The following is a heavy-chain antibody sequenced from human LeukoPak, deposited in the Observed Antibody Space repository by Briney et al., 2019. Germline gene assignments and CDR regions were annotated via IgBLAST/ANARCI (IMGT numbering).Heavy chain of an antibody. Sequence: GGSLRLSCSVSGLTFSSYAMTWVRQAPGKGLEWISGITAGGGRTFYADSVKGRFTVSRDNSNNTLFLEMNTLRADDTATYFCATDPRYYFHGGGYSPYDNWGRGTLVIVSS. CDR1: GLTFSSYA. CDR2: ITAGGGRT. D-gene: IGHD2/OR15-2a*01. J-gene: IGHJ4*02. V-gene: IGHV3-23*01. CDR3: ATDPRYYFHGGGYSPYDN.